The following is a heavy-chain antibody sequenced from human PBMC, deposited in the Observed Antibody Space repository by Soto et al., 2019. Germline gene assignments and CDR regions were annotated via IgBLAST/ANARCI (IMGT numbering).Heavy chain of an antibody. D-gene: IGHD2-15*01. CDR2: VSYDGSNK. CDR1: GFTFSSYG. J-gene: IGHJ4*02. CDR3: AKDLGYCSGGSCYSEGYFDS. V-gene: IGHV3-30*18. Sequence: QVQLVESGGGVVQPGRSLRLSCAASGFTFSSYGMHWVRQAPGKGLEWVALVSYDGSNKNYAASVKGRFAISRDNSKNTLYLQMNMLRTEDAAVYYCAKDLGYCSGGSCYSEGYFDSWGQGALLTVSS.